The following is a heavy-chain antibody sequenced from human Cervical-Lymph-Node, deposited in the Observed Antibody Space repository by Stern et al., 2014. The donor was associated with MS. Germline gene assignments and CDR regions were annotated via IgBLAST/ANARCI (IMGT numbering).Heavy chain of an antibody. CDR1: GDTFSTYA. D-gene: IGHD3-10*01. CDR3: ARTYYYGSGTYNYYYYHMVV. CDR2: IIPIFGIA. Sequence: VQLVESGAEVKKPGSSVKVSCKTSGDTFSTYAISWVRQAPGQGLEWMGGIIPIFGIANYAQKFQGRVTIAADRSTRTAYMELSSLRSEDTAVYYCARTYYYGSGTYNYYYYHMVVWGQGTTVTVSS. V-gene: IGHV1-69*17. J-gene: IGHJ6*02.